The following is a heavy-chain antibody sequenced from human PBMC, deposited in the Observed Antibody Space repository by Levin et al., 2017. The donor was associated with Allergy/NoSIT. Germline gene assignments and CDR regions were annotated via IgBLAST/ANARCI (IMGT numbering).Heavy chain of an antibody. J-gene: IGHJ3*02. CDR1: GFTFSGYA. Sequence: GGSLRLSCVASGFTFSGYAMHWVRQAPGKGLEWVTVTSYDESNKYYADSVKGRFTISRDNSKNTLYVQMNSLRVEDTAVYYCARTGQDAFDIWGQGTMVTVST. CDR2: TSYDESNK. CDR3: ARTGQDAFDI. V-gene: IGHV3-30-3*01.